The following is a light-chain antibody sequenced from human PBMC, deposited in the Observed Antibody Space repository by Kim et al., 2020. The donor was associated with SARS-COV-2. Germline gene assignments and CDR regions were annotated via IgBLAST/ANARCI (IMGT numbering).Light chain of an antibody. V-gene: IGKV3-20*01. J-gene: IGKJ2*01. Sequence: LSPADRSTPCCRVSQSVSSYYLAWSQQTPGQSPRLLIYAASSRATGIPDRFSGSGSGTDFTHSISSLGPEDFAVYYCQQYGSAPRTFGQGTQLEI. CDR2: AAS. CDR3: QQYGSAPRT. CDR1: QSVSSYY.